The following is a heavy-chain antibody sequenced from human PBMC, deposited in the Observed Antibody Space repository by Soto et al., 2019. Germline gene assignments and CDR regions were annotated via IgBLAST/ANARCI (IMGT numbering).Heavy chain of an antibody. D-gene: IGHD6-25*01. V-gene: IGHV1-69*12. CDR3: SPDTDRLQVGGHYYYAMDV. CDR1: GGTFGNSA. Sequence: QVQLVQSGAEVKKPGSSVTVSCKASGGTFGNSAISWVRQAPGQGLEWMGGIIPIFPTPDYAQKFQGRITITADEATSTPYTELPSPRSQHTAAYYCSPDTDRLQVGGHYYYAMDVWGQGPTVTVSS. CDR2: IIPIFPTP. J-gene: IGHJ6*02.